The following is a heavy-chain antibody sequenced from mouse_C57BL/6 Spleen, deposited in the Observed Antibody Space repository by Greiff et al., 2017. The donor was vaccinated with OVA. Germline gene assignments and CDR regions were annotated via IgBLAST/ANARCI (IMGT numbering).Heavy chain of an antibody. J-gene: IGHJ4*01. D-gene: IGHD1-1*01. V-gene: IGHV3-6*01. CDR3: ARAVDEDYYAMDY. CDR2: ISYDGSN. CDR1: GYSITSGYY. Sequence: EVQLVESGPGLVKPSQSLSLTCSVTGYSITSGYYWNWIRQFPGNKLEWMGYISYDGSNNYNPSLKNRISITRDTSKNQFFLKLNSVTTEDTATYYCARAVDEDYYAMDYWGQGTSVTVSS.